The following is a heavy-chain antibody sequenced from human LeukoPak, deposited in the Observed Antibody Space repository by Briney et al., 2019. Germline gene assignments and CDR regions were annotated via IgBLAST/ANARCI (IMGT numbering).Heavy chain of an antibody. V-gene: IGHV3-64*02. J-gene: IGHJ4*02. Sequence: GSLRLSCAASGFSFSSYAIHWVRQAPGKGLECVSAVCSNAACAYYADSVRGRFSMSRDNSKNTVWLQMDNLRVEDMAIYYCVRRDGYNFDYWGRGTLVTVSS. CDR2: VCSNAACA. CDR3: VRRDGYNFDY. D-gene: IGHD5-24*01. CDR1: GFSFSSYA.